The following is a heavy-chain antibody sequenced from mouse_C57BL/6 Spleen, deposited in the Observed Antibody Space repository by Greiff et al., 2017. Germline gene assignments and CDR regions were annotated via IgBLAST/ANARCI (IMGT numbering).Heavy chain of an antibody. CDR2: IYPGDGDT. Sequence: QVQLQQSGPELVKPGASVKISCKASGYAFSSSWMNWVKQRPGTGLEWIGRIYPGDGDTNYNGKFKGKATLTADKTSRTASMQLSSLTTENSAVYFWSREENYYGGSSMYAMDYWGQGTSVTVS. V-gene: IGHV1-82*01. D-gene: IGHD1-1*01. CDR1: GYAFSSSW. J-gene: IGHJ4*01. CDR3: SREENYYGGSSMYAMDY.